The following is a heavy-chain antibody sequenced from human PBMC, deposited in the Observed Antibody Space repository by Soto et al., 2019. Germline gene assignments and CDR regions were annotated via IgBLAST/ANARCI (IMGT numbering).Heavy chain of an antibody. CDR2: ISPDGGGT. D-gene: IGHD3-10*01. V-gene: IGHV3-64*04. CDR1: GFTFRIYA. CDR3: ARDKKDVLLWFGELLSL. J-gene: IGHJ6*02. Sequence: GGSLRLSCSASGFTFRIYAMHWVRQAPGRGLEYVSSISPDGGGTHYADSVKGRFTISRDNAKNSLYLQMNSLRAEDTAVYYCARDKKDVLLWFGELLSLWGQGTTVTVSS.